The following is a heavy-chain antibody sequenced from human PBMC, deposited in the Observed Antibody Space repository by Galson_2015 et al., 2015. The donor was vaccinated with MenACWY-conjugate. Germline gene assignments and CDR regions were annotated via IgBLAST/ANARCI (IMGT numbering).Heavy chain of an antibody. Sequence: SVKVSCKASGYTFTSYGITWVRQAPGQGLERMGWISANNGNTNYAQKFQGRVTMTTDTSTSTAFMELRNLRSDDTAVYYCARVGWFGELWVNWFDPWVQGTLVTVSS. D-gene: IGHD3-10*01. V-gene: IGHV1-18*04. CDR1: GYTFTSYG. J-gene: IGHJ5*02. CDR2: ISANNGNT. CDR3: ARVGWFGELWVNWFDP.